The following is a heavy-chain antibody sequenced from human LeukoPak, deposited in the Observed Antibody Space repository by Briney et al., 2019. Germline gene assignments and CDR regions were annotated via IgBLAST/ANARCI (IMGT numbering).Heavy chain of an antibody. CDR2: IKQDGSEK. CDR3: ARGGDGYNSVDFDY. Sequence: GGSLRLSCAASGFTFSSYWMSWVRQAPGKGLEWVANIKQDGSEKYYVDSVKGRFTISRDNAKNPLYLQMNSLRAEDTAVYYCARGGDGYNSVDFDYWGQGTLVTVSS. V-gene: IGHV3-7*01. CDR1: GFTFSSYW. D-gene: IGHD5-24*01. J-gene: IGHJ4*02.